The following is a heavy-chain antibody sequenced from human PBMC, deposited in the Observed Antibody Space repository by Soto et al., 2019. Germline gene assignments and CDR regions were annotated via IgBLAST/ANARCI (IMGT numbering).Heavy chain of an antibody. D-gene: IGHD6-6*01. CDR1: GYSFTSYW. V-gene: IGHV5-51*01. CDR2: IYPGDSDT. Sequence: GESLKISCKGSGYSFTSYWIGWVRQMPGKGLEWMGIIYPGDSDTRYSPSFQGQVTISADKSISTAYLQWSSLKASDTAMYYCARLEYSSSPDYYGMDVWGQGTTVTVSS. J-gene: IGHJ6*02. CDR3: ARLEYSSSPDYYGMDV.